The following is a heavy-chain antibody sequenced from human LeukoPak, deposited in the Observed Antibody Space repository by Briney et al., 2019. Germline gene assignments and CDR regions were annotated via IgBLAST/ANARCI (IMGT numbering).Heavy chain of an antibody. J-gene: IGHJ6*03. V-gene: IGHV3-23*01. D-gene: IGHD3-16*02. CDR1: GFTFSSYA. CDR3: ARRFGDLSSYYMDV. CDR2: ISGSGGST. Sequence: GGSLRLSCAASGFTFSSYAMSWVRQAPGKGLEWVSAISGSGGSTYYADSVKGRFTISRDNAKNSLYLQMNSLRAEDTALYYCARRFGDLSSYYMDVWGKGTTVTVSS.